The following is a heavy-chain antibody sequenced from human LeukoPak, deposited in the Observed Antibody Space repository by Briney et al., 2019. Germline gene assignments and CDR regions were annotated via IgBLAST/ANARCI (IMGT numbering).Heavy chain of an antibody. D-gene: IGHD6-19*01. V-gene: IGHV4-59*08. CDR2: IYYGGTT. J-gene: IGHJ5*02. CDR1: GGSVSSYY. Sequence: SETLSLTCSVSGGSVSSYYWGWIRQPPGKGLEGLGYIYYGGTTYYNPSLKSRVTISVDTSSNHVALRLTSVTATDTAVYFCARRGSSGHYGGWFDPWGPGTLVTVSS. CDR3: ARRGSSGHYGGWFDP.